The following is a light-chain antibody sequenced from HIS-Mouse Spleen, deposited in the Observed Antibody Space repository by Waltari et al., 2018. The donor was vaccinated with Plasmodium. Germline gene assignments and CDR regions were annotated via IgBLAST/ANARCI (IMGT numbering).Light chain of an antibody. CDR2: GAS. CDR3: QQYNNWSFT. V-gene: IGKV3-15*01. CDR1: QSVSSN. J-gene: IGKJ3*01. Sequence: EIVMTQSPANLSVSPGERATLSCRASQSVSSNLAGYQQKPGQAPRLLIYGASTRATGIPARFSGSGSGTEFTLTISSLQSEDFAVYYCQQYNNWSFTFGPGTKVDIK.